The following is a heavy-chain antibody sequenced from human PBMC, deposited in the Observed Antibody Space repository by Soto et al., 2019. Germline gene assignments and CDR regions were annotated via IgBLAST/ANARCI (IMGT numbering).Heavy chain of an antibody. V-gene: IGHV4-34*01. CDR3: ARCSGYSSRYFDY. D-gene: IGHD6-13*01. CDR1: GGSFSGYY. Sequence: SETLSLTCAVYGGSFSGYYGSWIRQPPGKGLEWIGEINHSGSTNYNPSLKSRVTISVDTSKNQFSLKLSSVTAADTAVYYCARCSGYSSRYFDYWGQGTLVTVSS. CDR2: INHSGST. J-gene: IGHJ4*02.